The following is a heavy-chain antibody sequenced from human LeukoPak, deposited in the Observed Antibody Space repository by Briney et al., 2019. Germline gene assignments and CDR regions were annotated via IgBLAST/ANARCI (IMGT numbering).Heavy chain of an antibody. CDR1: GFTFSSYA. Sequence: PGGSLRLSCAASGFTFSSYAMSWVRQAPGKGLEWVSVIYSGGSTYYADSVKGRFTISRDNSKNTLYLQMNSLRAEDTAVYYCARGSSSPQSFWGQGTLVTVSS. J-gene: IGHJ4*02. V-gene: IGHV3-66*01. D-gene: IGHD6-13*01. CDR2: IYSGGST. CDR3: ARGSSSPQSF.